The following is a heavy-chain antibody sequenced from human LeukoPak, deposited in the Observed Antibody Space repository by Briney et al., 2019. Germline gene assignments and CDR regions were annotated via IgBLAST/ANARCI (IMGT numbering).Heavy chain of an antibody. D-gene: IGHD1-26*01. V-gene: IGHV4-39*01. J-gene: IGHJ3*02. CDR2: IYYSGST. CDR1: GGSISGSTYC. Sequence: PSETLPLTCTVSGGSISGSTYCWGWIRQPPGKGLEWIGSIYYSGSTYYNPSLKSRVTISVDTSKNQFSLKLNSVTAADTAVYYCATPYSGGYHGLDIWGQGTMVTVSS. CDR3: ATPYSGGYHGLDI.